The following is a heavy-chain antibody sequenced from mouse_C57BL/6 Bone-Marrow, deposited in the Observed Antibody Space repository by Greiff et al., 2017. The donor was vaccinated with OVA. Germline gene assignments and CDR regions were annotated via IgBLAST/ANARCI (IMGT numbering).Heavy chain of an antibody. D-gene: IGHD2-4*01. V-gene: IGHV6-3*01. Sequence: EVKLVESGGGLVQPGGSMKLSCVASGFTFSNYWMNWVRQSPEKGLEWVAQIRLKSDNYATHYAESVKGRFTISREESKISVYLQMNNLRAEDTGIYYCTRGGLRRSFSYWGQGTLVTVSA. CDR2: IRLKSDNYAT. CDR3: TRGGLRRSFSY. CDR1: GFTFSNYW. J-gene: IGHJ3*01.